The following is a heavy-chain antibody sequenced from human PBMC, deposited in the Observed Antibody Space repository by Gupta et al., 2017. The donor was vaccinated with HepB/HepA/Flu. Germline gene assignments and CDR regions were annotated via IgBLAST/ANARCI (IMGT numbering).Heavy chain of an antibody. Sequence: QVQLVQSGAEVKKPGSSVKVSCKASGGTFRSYAISWVRQAPGQGLEWMGGIIPIFGTANYAQKFQGRVTITADESTSTAYMELSSLRSEDTAVYYCARCPAYSGRFPYYYYYMDVWGKGTTVTVSS. CDR1: GGTFRSYA. CDR3: ARCPAYSGRFPYYYYYMDV. J-gene: IGHJ6*03. V-gene: IGHV1-69*01. CDR2: IIPIFGTA. D-gene: IGHD1-26*01.